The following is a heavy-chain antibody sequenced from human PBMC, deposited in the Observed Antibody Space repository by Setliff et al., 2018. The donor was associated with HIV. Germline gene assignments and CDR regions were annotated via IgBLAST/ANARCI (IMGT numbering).Heavy chain of an antibody. CDR1: GFTFSAHQ. J-gene: IGHJ5*01. Sequence: PGGSLRLSCAASGFTFSAHQMSWVRQPPGKGLEWVANIKAEGTDKYYVDSVKGRFAISRDNSKNSLYLQMNSLRAGDTAVYYCARDWNGDGRSIDSWGQGTLVTVSS. V-gene: IGHV3-7*03. CDR3: ARDWNGDGRSIDS. D-gene: IGHD1-1*01. CDR2: IKAEGTDK.